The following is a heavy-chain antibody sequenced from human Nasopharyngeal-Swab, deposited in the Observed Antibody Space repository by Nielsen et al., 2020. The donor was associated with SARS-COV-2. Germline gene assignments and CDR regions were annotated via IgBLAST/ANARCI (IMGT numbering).Heavy chain of an antibody. V-gene: IGHV3-33*01. CDR1: GFTFSSYG. CDR3: ARDPPATWYGMDV. Sequence: GESLKISCAASGFTFSSYGMHWVRQAPGKGLEWVAVIWYDGSNKYYADSVKGRFTISRDNSKNTLYLQMNSLRAEDTAVYYCARDPPATWYGMDVWGQGTTVSLL. CDR2: IWYDGSNK. J-gene: IGHJ6*02.